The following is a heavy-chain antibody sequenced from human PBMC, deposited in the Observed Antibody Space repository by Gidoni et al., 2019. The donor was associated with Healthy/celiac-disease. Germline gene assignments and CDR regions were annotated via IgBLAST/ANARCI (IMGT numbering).Heavy chain of an antibody. CDR3: TRDPTYYYDSSGYYSGADDAFDI. CDR1: GFPFGHYA. V-gene: IGHV3-49*04. D-gene: IGHD3-22*01. Sequence: EVQLVESGGGLVKPGRSLILSCTASGFPFGHYALGWVRQAPGKGLEWVGFIRSKAYGGTTEYAASVKGRFTISRDDSKSIAYLTMNSLKTEDTAVYYCTRDPTYYYDSSGYYSGADDAFDIWGQGTMVTVSS. J-gene: IGHJ3*02. CDR2: IRSKAYGGTT.